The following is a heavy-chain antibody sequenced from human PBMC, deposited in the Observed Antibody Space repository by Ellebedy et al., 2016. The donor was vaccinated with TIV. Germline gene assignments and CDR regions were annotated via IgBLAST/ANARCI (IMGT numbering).Heavy chain of an antibody. J-gene: IGHJ3*01. CDR2: LLTDGLEK. D-gene: IGHD1-1*01. CDR3: ATDLGTLAFDV. V-gene: IGHV3-33*03. CDR1: GFSLSDYG. Sequence: GESLKISCVASGFSLSDYGMHWVRQAPGKGLEWVTILLTDGLEKYYGDSVKGRFTISRDNSKNTLYLQMNSLRVYDTAVYYCATDLGTLAFDVWGQGTMVTVSS.